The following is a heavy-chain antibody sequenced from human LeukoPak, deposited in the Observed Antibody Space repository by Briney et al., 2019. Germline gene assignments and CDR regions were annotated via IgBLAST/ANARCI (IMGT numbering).Heavy chain of an antibody. CDR1: DDSFSSRY. CDR2: ISYIGTT. J-gene: IGHJ3*02. CDR3: ARDLVTVTKGFDI. V-gene: IGHV4-59*11. Sequence: SETLSLTCAVSDDSFSSRYWTWIRQPPGKGLEWIGYISYIGTTNYNPSLKSRVTISIDTSKDQFSLKLSSVTAADTAVYYCARDLVTVTKGFDIWGQGTMVSVSS. D-gene: IGHD4-17*01.